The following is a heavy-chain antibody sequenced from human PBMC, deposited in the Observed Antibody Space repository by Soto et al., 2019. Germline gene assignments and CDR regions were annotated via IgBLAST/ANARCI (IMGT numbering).Heavy chain of an antibody. D-gene: IGHD6-13*01. Sequence: SETLSLTCTVSCGSLSTSHYWGWIRQPPGKGLEWIGSVYNSGNAYFNPPLKSRVAISVDTSTQQLSLNLLSVTAADTAVYYCASRRLAAPGDYPFDSWGQGILVTVSS. V-gene: IGHV4-39*01. CDR2: VYNSGNA. CDR1: CGSLSTSHY. CDR3: ASRRLAAPGDYPFDS. J-gene: IGHJ4*02.